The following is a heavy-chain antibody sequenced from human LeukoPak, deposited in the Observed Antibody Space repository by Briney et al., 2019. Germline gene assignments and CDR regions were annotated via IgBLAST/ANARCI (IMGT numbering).Heavy chain of an antibody. CDR1: GFSFSDYW. J-gene: IGHJ4*02. CDR2: INQDGSEG. V-gene: IGHV3-7*01. CDR3: SRSLDY. Sequence: PGGSLRLSCAASGFSFSDYWMDWARQSPGKGMEWVPNINQDGSEGYYADSVKGRFTISRDNAKNSLYLQMNKLRAEDTAVYYCSRSLDYWGQGALVTVSS.